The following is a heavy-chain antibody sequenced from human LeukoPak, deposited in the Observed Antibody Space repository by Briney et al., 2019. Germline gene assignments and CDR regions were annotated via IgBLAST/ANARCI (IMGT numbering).Heavy chain of an antibody. CDR1: GFTFSDYY. CDR2: ISSSGSTI. J-gene: IGHJ3*02. V-gene: IGHV3-11*04. CDR3: ASSSRARTTGNAFDI. Sequence: GGSLRLSCAASGFTFSDYYMSWIRQAPGKGLEWVSYISSSGSTIYYADSVKGRFTISRDNAKNSLYLQMNSLRAEDTAVYYCASSSRARTTGNAFDIWGQGTMVTASS. D-gene: IGHD1-1*01.